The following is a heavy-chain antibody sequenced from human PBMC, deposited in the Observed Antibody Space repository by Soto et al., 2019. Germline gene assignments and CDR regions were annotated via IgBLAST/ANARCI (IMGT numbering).Heavy chain of an antibody. CDR3: ARDKAGYYDSSGPSHAFDI. CDR2: INPSGGST. J-gene: IGHJ3*02. CDR1: GYTFTSYY. Sequence: QVQLVQSGAEVKKPGASVKVSCKASGYTFTSYYMHWVRQAPGQGLEWMGIINPSGGSTSYAQKFQGRVTMTRDTSTSTVYMELSSLRSEDTAVYYCARDKAGYYDSSGPSHAFDIWGQGTMDTVSS. D-gene: IGHD3-22*01. V-gene: IGHV1-46*01.